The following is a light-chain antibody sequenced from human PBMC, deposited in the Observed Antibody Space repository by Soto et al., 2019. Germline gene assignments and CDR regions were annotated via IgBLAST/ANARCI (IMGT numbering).Light chain of an antibody. CDR3: SSYAGSNNFV. J-gene: IGLJ1*01. V-gene: IGLV2-8*01. CDR1: SSDVGGYNY. CDR2: EVS. Sequence: QSVLTQPPSASGSPGQSVTLSCTGTSSDVGGYNYVSWYQQHPGKAPKPMIYEVSKRPSGVPDRFSCSKSGNTASLTVSGLQAEDEADDYCSSYAGSNNFVFGTGTKVTVL.